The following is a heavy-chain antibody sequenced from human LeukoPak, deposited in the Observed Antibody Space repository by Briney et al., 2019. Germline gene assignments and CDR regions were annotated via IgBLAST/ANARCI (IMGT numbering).Heavy chain of an antibody. Sequence: SETLSLTCTVSRDTLTGQTYSWGWVRPPPGKRLWCIGYVYYTEKTYYNPSRKSRATLSPYTCQVPFSLRLSSPTAADTGLHICVRYRSGSKRFDYWGQGTLVIVSS. CDR3: VRYRSGSKRFDY. CDR1: RDTLTGQTYS. V-gene: IGHV4-39*01. J-gene: IGHJ4*01. CDR2: VYYTEKT. D-gene: IGHD6-19*01.